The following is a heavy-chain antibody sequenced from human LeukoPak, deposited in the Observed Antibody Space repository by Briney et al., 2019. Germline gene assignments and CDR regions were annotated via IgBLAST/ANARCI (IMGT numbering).Heavy chain of an antibody. D-gene: IGHD3-10*01. CDR3: ARDTYYYGSGSLLGYYYYGMDV. Sequence: SETLSLTCTVSGGSISSSSYYWGWIRQPPGKGLEWIGSIYYSGSTYYNPSLKSRVTISVDTSKNQFSLKLSSVTAADTAVYYCARDTYYYGSGSLLGYYYYGMDVWGQGTTVTVSS. V-gene: IGHV4-39*07. CDR2: IYYSGST. J-gene: IGHJ6*02. CDR1: GGSISSSSYY.